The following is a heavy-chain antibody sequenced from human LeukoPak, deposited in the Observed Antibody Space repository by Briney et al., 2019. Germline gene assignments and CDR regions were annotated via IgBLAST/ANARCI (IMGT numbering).Heavy chain of an antibody. CDR2: ISSSSSYI. V-gene: IGHV3-21*01. CDR3: ARGYCSSSCYGYYYYGMDV. Sequence: GGSLRLSCAASGFTFSSYSMNWVRQAPGKGLEWVSSISSSSSYIYYADSVKGRFTISRDNAKNSLYLQMNSLRAEDTAVYYCARGYCSSSCYGYYYYGMDVGGQGTTVTVSS. CDR1: GFTFSSYS. D-gene: IGHD2-2*01. J-gene: IGHJ6*02.